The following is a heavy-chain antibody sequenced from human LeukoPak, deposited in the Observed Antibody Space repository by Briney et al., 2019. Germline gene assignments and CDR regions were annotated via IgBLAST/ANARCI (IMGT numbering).Heavy chain of an antibody. CDR3: AKELEDGYNQ. J-gene: IGHJ4*02. CDR1: GFAFSSYA. D-gene: IGHD5-24*01. CDR2: VSFDGNYK. V-gene: IGHV3-30*04. Sequence: GGSLRLSCAASGFAFSSYAMHWVRQAPGKGLEWVAVVSFDGNYKYYADFVKGRFTISRDDSKNTLYLQMNSLRVEDTAVYYCAKELEDGYNQWGQGTLVTVSS.